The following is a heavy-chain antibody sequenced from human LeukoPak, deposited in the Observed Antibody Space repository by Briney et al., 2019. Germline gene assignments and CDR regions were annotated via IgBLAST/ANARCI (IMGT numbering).Heavy chain of an antibody. D-gene: IGHD3-10*01. CDR1: GGSISSSSYY. J-gene: IGHJ6*03. CDR2: IYYSGST. CDR3: ARESSSFYYGSGSCPFMDV. V-gene: IGHV4-39*07. Sequence: SETLSLTCTVSGGSISSSSYYWGWIRQPPGKGLEWIGSIYYSGSTYYNPSLKSRVTISVDTSKNQFSLKLSSVTAADTAVYYCARESSSFYYGSGSCPFMDVWGKGTTVTVSS.